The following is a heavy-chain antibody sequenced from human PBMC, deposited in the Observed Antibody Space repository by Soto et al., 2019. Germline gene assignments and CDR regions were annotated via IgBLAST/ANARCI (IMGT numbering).Heavy chain of an antibody. CDR2: INPRFGDT. J-gene: IGHJ6*02. V-gene: IGHV1-2*02. Sequence: QVQLVKSGAELKEPGDSVRVSCEASGYTFTAYYIHWVRQAPGQGLEWMGWINPRFGDTSYAQDFRGRVSMTRDTSISTVYMELSRLTSDDTAIYYCARNMDYYYGPGSGNGHGFWGQGTTVTVFS. CDR1: GYTFTAYY. CDR3: ARNMDYYYGPGSGNGHGF. D-gene: IGHD3-10*01.